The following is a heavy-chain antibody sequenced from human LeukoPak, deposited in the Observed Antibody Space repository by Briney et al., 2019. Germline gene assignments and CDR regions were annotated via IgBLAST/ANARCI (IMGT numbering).Heavy chain of an antibody. CDR3: AKGDVLLWFGELLNYFDY. Sequence: GGSLRLSCAASGFTFSSYSMDWVRQAPGKGLEWVSSISSSSSYIYYADSVKGRFTISRDNAKNSLYLQMNSLRAEDTAVYYCAKGDVLLWFGELLNYFDYWGQGTLVTVSS. D-gene: IGHD3-10*01. V-gene: IGHV3-21*04. J-gene: IGHJ4*02. CDR1: GFTFSSYS. CDR2: ISSSSSYI.